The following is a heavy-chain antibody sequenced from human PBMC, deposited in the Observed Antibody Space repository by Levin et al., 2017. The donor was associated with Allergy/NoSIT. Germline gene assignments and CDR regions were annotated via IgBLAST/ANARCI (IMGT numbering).Heavy chain of an antibody. Sequence: SETLSLTCTVSGGSISSSSYYWGWIRQPPGKGLEWIGSMSYSGSTHYDPSLKSRVTISVDTSKNQLLLKLTSVTAADTAVYYCARHGNYYDSSGYHWPFDYWGQGTLVTVSS. V-gene: IGHV4-39*01. CDR1: GGSISSSSYY. J-gene: IGHJ4*02. CDR2: MSYSGST. D-gene: IGHD3-22*01. CDR3: ARHGNYYDSSGYHWPFDY.